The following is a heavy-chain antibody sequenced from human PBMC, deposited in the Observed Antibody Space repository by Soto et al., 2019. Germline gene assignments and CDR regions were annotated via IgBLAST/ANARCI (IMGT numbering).Heavy chain of an antibody. V-gene: IGHV1-18*04. D-gene: IGHD3-10*01. CDR2: ISAYNGNT. J-gene: IGHJ6*02. Sequence: QVQLVQSGAEVKKPGASVKVSCTASGYTFTSYGISWVRQAPGQGLEWMGWISAYNGNTNYAQKLPGRVTMTEDTSTSTDYMERSSLRSDGTAVYYCASGSLFRPEYFYGMDAWGQGTTVTVSS. CDR1: GYTFTSYG. CDR3: ASGSLFRPEYFYGMDA.